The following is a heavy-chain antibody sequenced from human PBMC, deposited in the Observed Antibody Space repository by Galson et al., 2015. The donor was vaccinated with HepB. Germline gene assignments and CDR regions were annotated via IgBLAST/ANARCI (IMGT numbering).Heavy chain of an antibody. V-gene: IGHV3-48*04. CDR2: ISSGSTTI. CDR1: GLTFSSYS. D-gene: IGHD3-10*01. J-gene: IGHJ6*02. Sequence: LRLSCADSGLTFSSYSMNWVRQAPGKGLEWVSYISSGSTTIYYADSVKGRFTISRDNAKNSLYLQMNSLRAEDTAVYYCAREQGNYYGSGSRWYGMDVWGQGTTVTVSS. CDR3: AREQGNYYGSGSRWYGMDV.